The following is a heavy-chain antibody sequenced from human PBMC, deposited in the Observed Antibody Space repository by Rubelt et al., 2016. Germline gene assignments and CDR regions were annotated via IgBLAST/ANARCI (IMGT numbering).Heavy chain of an antibody. CDR3: ARLTYSGSYYVDY. Sequence: QVQLQQWGAGLLKPSETLSLTCAVYGGSFSGYYWSWIRQPPGKGLEWIGEINHRGSTNYNPSLKSGVPKSADTYKHQFSLKLSSVTAADTAVYYCARLTYSGSYYVDYWGQGTLVTVSS. D-gene: IGHD1-26*01. CDR1: GGSFSGYY. CDR2: INHRGST. V-gene: IGHV4-34*01. J-gene: IGHJ4*02.